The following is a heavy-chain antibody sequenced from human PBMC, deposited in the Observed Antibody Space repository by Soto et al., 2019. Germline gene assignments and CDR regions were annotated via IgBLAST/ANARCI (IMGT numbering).Heavy chain of an antibody. CDR2: IKRKTDGGTT. D-gene: IGHD2-2*01. Sequence: GGSLRLSCVASGFTFSNTWMTWVRQVPGKGLEWVGRIKRKTDGGTTSYAAPVQGRFTISRDDSEATLFLQMNTLKTEDTAVYYCAKVKADSSAAASLAYWGQGTVVTSPQ. J-gene: IGHJ4*02. V-gene: IGHV3-15*01. CDR1: GFTFSNTW. CDR3: AKVKADSSAAASLAY.